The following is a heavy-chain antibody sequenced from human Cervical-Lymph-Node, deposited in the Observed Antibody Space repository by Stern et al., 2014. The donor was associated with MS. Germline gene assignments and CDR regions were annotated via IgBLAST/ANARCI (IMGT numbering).Heavy chain of an antibody. CDR2: IIPLFGTA. D-gene: IGHD7-27*01. CDR3: ARDETGVAFDI. V-gene: IGHV1-69*06. CDR1: GGTFSSYA. Sequence: VQLLESGADVKKPGSSVKVSCKASGGTFSSYAINWVRQAPGQGLEWMGGIIPLFGTAHYAQQFQGRVTISADKSTSTVYMELYSLRSDDTAVYYCARDETGVAFDIWGQGTMVTVSS. J-gene: IGHJ3*02.